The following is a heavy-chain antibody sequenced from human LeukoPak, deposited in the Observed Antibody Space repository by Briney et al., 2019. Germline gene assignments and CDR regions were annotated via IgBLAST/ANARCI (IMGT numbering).Heavy chain of an antibody. V-gene: IGHV1-2*02. CDR2: INPNSGGT. Sequence: ASVKVSCKASGYTFTSYDINWVRQATGQGLEWMGWINPNSGGTNYAQKFQGRVTMTRDTSISTAYMELSRLRSDDTAVYYCARVPSTVTTSYWGQGTLVTVSS. CDR1: GYTFTSYD. D-gene: IGHD4-17*01. J-gene: IGHJ4*02. CDR3: ARVPSTVTTSY.